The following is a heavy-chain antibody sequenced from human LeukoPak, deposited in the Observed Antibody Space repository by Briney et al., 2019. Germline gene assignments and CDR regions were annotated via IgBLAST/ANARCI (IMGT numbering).Heavy chain of an antibody. J-gene: IGHJ3*02. CDR2: ISSSGDIK. Sequence: GGSLRLSCAASGFTFSSYAMNWVRLAPGKGLEWVSFISSSGDIKLYADSVKGRFTISRDNAKNSLYLHMNSLRAEDTAVYYCARGGSTGYNYNAFDMWGQGTRVAVSS. CDR3: ARGGSTGYNYNAFDM. V-gene: IGHV3-48*04. D-gene: IGHD3-22*01. CDR1: GFTFSSYA.